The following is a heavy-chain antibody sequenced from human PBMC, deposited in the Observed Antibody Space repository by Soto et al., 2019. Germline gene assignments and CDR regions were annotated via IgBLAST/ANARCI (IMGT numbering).Heavy chain of an antibody. J-gene: IGHJ3*02. D-gene: IGHD3-16*02. Sequence: GGSLRLSCAASGFTFSSYAMSWVRQAPGKGLEWVSAISGSGGSTYYADSVKGRFTISRDNSKNTLYLQMNSLRAEDTAVYYCAKTYDYIWGSYRDAFDIWGQGTMVTVSS. CDR1: GFTFSSYA. CDR3: AKTYDYIWGSYRDAFDI. V-gene: IGHV3-23*01. CDR2: ISGSGGST.